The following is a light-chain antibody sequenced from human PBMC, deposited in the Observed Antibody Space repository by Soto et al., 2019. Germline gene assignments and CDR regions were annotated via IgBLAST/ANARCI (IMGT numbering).Light chain of an antibody. Sequence: EVVSTKCPGTLSLSPGERVTLSCRASQSVSSSYLAWYQQKPAQAPRLLIYGASNRATGIPDRFSGSGSGTDFTLTISRLEPEDFAGYYCQQYGGSPPYTFGQGTKLEIK. CDR1: QSVSSSY. V-gene: IGKV3-20*01. CDR3: QQYGGSPPYT. CDR2: GAS. J-gene: IGKJ2*01.